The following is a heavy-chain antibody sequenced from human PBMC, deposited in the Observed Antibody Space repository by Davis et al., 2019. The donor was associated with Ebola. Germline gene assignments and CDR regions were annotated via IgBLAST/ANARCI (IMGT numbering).Heavy chain of an antibody. Sequence: ESLKISCAASGFTFSSYWMSWVRQAPGKGLEWIGEIYHSGSTNYNPSLKSRVTISLDKSKNQFSLKLSSVTAADTAVYYCQTGTRGYYNGMDVWGQGTTVTVSS. CDR3: QTGTRGYYNGMDV. CDR1: GFTFSSYW. CDR2: IYHSGST. J-gene: IGHJ6*02. D-gene: IGHD1-1*01. V-gene: IGHV4/OR15-8*01.